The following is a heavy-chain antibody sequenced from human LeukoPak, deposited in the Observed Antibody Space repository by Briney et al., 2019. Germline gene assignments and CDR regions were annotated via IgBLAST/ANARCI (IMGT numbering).Heavy chain of an antibody. CDR1: GGSISSYY. J-gene: IGHJ4*02. CDR3: ARERGSTYYYDSSGYYFDY. CDR2: ICTSGST. Sequence: SETLSLTCTVSGGSISSYYWSWIRQPAGKGLEWIGRICTSGSTNYNPSLKSRVTMSVDTYRNQFSLKLSSVTAADTAVYYCARERGSTYYYDSSGYYFDYWGQGTLVTVSS. V-gene: IGHV4-4*07. D-gene: IGHD3-22*01.